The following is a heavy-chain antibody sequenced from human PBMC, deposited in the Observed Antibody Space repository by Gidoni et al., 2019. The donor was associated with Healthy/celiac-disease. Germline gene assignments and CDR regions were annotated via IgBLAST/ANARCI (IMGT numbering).Heavy chain of an antibody. J-gene: IGHJ6*02. CDR2: MSSSGSTI. D-gene: IGHD2-21*01. V-gene: IGHV3-48*03. Sequence: VQLVESGGGLVQPGVSLSLSCAASGFTFSSYEMNWVRQAPGKGLEWVSYMSSSGSTIYYADAVKGRFTISRDNAKNSLYLQMNSLRAEDTAVYYCVWFYYYYGMDVWGQGTTVTVSS. CDR3: VWFYYYYGMDV. CDR1: GFTFSSYE.